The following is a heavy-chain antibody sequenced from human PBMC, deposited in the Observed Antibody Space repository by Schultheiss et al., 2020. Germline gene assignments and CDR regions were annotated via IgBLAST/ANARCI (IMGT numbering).Heavy chain of an antibody. CDR2: IYYSGST. D-gene: IGHD5-12*01. CDR3: ARVHQSGYVNAFDI. V-gene: IGHV4-59*12. CDR1: GGSISSYY. Sequence: SETLSLTCTVSGGSISSYYWSWIRQPPGKGLEWIGYIYYSGSTYYNPSLKSRVTISVDTSKNQFSLILTSVTAADTAVYYCARVHQSGYVNAFDIWGQGTMV. J-gene: IGHJ3*02.